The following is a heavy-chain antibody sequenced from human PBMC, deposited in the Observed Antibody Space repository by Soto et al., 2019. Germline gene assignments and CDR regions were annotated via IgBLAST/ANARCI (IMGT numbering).Heavy chain of an antibody. D-gene: IGHD4-17*01. Sequence: GGSLRLSCAASEFTFANAWISWVRQAPGKGLEWVGRIKSKADGGTTDYAAPVKGRFTISRDESQNTLYLQMNSLKTEDTAVYYCTSLYYGHWGQGTLVTSPQ. J-gene: IGHJ4*02. CDR3: TSLYYGH. CDR1: EFTFANAW. V-gene: IGHV3-15*01. CDR2: IKSKADGGTT.